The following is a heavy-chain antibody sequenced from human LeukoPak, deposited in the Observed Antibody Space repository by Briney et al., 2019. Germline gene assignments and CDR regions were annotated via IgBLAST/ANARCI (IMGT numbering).Heavy chain of an antibody. V-gene: IGHV4-34*01. CDR1: GGSFSGYY. CDR2: INHSGST. J-gene: IGHJ4*02. D-gene: IGHD5-12*01. CDR3: ARGSVANFDY. Sequence: PSETLSLTCAVYGGSFSGYYWSWIRQPPGKGLEWIGEINHSGSTNYNPSLKSRVTISVDTSKNQFSLELSSVTAADTAVYYCARGSVANFDYWGQGTLVTVSS.